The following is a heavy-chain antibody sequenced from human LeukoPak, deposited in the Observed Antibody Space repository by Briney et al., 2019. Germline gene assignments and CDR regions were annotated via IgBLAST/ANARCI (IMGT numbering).Heavy chain of an antibody. V-gene: IGHV3-23*01. CDR1: GFIFSSYA. J-gene: IGHJ4*02. CDR3: AKDYPLDY. Sequence: GGSLRLSCEGSGFIFSSYAMTWVRQAPGKGLQWVSSISGSGGSTYYADSVKGRFTISRDNSKNTVYLQMNTLRAEDTAVYYCAKDYPLDYWGQGALVTVSS. CDR2: ISGSGGST.